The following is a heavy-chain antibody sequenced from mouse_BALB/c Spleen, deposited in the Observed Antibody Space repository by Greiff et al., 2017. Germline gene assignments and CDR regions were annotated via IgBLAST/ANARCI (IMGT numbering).Heavy chain of an antibody. CDR2: ISYSGST. CDR3: AKRGSYGSSGKFDY. V-gene: IGHV3-2*02. CDR1: GYSITSDYA. Sequence: EVKLQESGPGLVTPSQSLSLTCTVTGYSITSDYAWNCIRQFPGNKLGWMGYISYSGSTSYNPSLKSRISITRDTSKNQFFLQLNSETTEDTATYYCAKRGSYGSSGKFDYWGQGTTLTVSS. D-gene: IGHD1-1*01. J-gene: IGHJ2*01.